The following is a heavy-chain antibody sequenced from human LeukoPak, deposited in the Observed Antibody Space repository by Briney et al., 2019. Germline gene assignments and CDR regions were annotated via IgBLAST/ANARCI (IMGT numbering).Heavy chain of an antibody. D-gene: IGHD6-6*01. J-gene: IGHJ6*03. CDR3: ARGYSSSSSSLYYYYMDV. CDR1: GFTFSSYA. V-gene: IGHV3-30*04. Sequence: GRSLRLSCAASGFTFSSYAMHWVRQAPGKGLEWVAVISYDGSNKYYADSVKGRFTISRDNSKNTLYLQMNSLRAEDTAVYYCARGYSSSSSSLYYYYMDVWGRGATVTVSS. CDR2: ISYDGSNK.